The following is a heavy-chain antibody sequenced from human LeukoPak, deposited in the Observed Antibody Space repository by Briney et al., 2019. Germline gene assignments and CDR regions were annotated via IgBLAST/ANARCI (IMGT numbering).Heavy chain of an antibody. CDR3: AREFGYSGSYFDY. D-gene: IGHD1-26*01. Sequence: GGSLRLSWAPSGSTFSSYAMHWVRQVPGKGLDWVAVISYDGSNKYYADSVKGRFTISRDNSKNTLYLQMNSLRAEDTAVYYCAREFGYSGSYFDYWGQGTLVTVSS. CDR2: ISYDGSNK. CDR1: GSTFSSYA. V-gene: IGHV3-30-3*01. J-gene: IGHJ4*02.